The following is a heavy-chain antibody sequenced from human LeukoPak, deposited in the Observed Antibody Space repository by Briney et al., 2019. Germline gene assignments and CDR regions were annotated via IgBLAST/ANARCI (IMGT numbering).Heavy chain of an antibody. V-gene: IGHV1-2*02. J-gene: IGHJ4*02. CDR2: INPDSGGT. CDR1: GYTFTGYY. Sequence: GASVKVSCKASGYTFTGYYMHWVRQAPGQGLEWMGWINPDSGGTSFAQKFQGRVTMTRDTSISTAYMELSRLRSDDTAVYYCGRDFRDSLDYWGQGTLVTVSS. CDR3: GRDFRDSLDY.